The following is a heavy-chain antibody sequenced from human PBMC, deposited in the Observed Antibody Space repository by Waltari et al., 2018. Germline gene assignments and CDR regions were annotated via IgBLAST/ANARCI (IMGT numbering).Heavy chain of an antibody. CDR2: FNPYDGET. J-gene: IGHJ4*02. CDR1: GYTLTELS. CDR3: ATDASGGYSGFDY. Sequence: QVQLVQSGAEVKKHGASVKVSCKVSGYTLTELSMPWVRQAPGKGLEWRGGFNPYDGETIYAQKCQGRVTMTEDTSTDTAYMELSSLRSEDTAVYYCATDASGGYSGFDYWGQGTLVTVSS. V-gene: IGHV1-24*01. D-gene: IGHD3-22*01.